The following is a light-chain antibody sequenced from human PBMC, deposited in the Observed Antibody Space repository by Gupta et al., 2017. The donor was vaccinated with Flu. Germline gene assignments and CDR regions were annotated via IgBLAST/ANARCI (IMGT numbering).Light chain of an antibody. CDR3: QQRGNWPPT. J-gene: IGKJ5*01. CDR2: DVS. Sequence: EIVLTQSPATLSLSPGERATLSCRASQSVSRYLAWYQHKPGQAPTILIYDVSNRATGIPARFSGSGSGTDFTLTISSLEPDDFAVYYCQQRGNWPPTFGQGTRLDIK. V-gene: IGKV3-11*01. CDR1: QSVSRY.